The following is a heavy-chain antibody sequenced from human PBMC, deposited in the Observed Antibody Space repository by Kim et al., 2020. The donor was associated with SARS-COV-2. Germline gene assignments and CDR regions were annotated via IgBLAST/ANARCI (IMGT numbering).Heavy chain of an antibody. CDR2: ISSSSSYI. Sequence: GGSLRLSCAASGFTFSSYSMNWVRQAPGKGLEWVSSISSSSSYIYYADSVKGRFTISRDNAKNSLYLQMNSLRAEDTAVYYCARDLVDGYDYYYGMDGWGQGTTVTVSS. CDR1: GFTFSSYS. V-gene: IGHV3-21*01. CDR3: ARDLVDGYDYYYGMDG. D-gene: IGHD2-2*01. J-gene: IGHJ6*02.